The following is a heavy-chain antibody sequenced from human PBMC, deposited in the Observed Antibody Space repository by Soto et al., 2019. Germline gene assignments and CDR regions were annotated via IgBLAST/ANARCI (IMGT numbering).Heavy chain of an antibody. V-gene: IGHV3-21*01. CDR3: ARTIAARPYYYYCMDA. CDR2: ISSSSSYI. Sequence: GGSLRLSCAASGFTFSSYSMNWVRQAPGKGLEWVSSISSSSSYIYYADSVKGRFTISRDNAKNSLYLQMNSLRAEDTAVYYCARTIAARPYYYYCMDAWGQGTTVTVSS. CDR1: GFTFSSYS. J-gene: IGHJ6*02. D-gene: IGHD6-6*01.